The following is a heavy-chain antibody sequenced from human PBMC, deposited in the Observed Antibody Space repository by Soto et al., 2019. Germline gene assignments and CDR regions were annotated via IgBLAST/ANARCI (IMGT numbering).Heavy chain of an antibody. CDR3: ARVWEYDFWSGYSSYMDV. J-gene: IGHJ6*03. D-gene: IGHD3-3*01. CDR1: GGSISSYY. CDR2: IYYSGST. V-gene: IGHV4-59*01. Sequence: SETLSLTCTVSGGSISSYYWSWIRQPPGKGLEWIGYIYYSGSTNYNPSLKSRVAISVGTSKNQFSLKLSSVTAADTAVYYCARVWEYDFWSGYSSYMDVWGKGTTVTVSS.